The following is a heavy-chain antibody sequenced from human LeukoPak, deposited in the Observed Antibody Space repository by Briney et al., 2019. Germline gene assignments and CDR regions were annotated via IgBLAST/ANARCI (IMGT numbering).Heavy chain of an antibody. CDR3: AKWGCSGDNCCPFDY. Sequence: GGSLRLSCAASGFTFSSYAMSWVRQAPGKGLEWVSAISGSSGRTYYADSVRGRFTISRDNSKNTLYLQMNSPRAEDTALYYCAKWGCSGDNCCPFDYWGQGTLVTVSS. V-gene: IGHV3-23*01. J-gene: IGHJ4*02. CDR1: GFTFSSYA. CDR2: ISGSSGRT. D-gene: IGHD2-15*01.